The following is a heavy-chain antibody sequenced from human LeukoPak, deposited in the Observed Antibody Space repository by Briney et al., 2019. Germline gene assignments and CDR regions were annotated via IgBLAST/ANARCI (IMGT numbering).Heavy chain of an antibody. Sequence: PSETLSLTCAVYGGSFSGYYWSWIRQPPGKGLEWIGEINHSGSTNYNPSLKSRVTISVDTSKNQFSLKLSSVTAADTAVYYCARVGYSLRRWGQGTLVIVSS. CDR2: INHSGST. CDR3: ARVGYSLRR. J-gene: IGHJ4*02. V-gene: IGHV4-34*01. CDR1: GGSFSGYY. D-gene: IGHD5-18*01.